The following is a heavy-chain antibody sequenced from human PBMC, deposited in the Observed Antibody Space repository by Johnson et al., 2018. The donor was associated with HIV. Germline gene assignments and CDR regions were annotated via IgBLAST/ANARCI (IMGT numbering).Heavy chain of an antibody. CDR3: ARGRKDMEAADGLDNDAFDM. Sequence: VQLVESGGGVVQPGRSLRLSCAASGFTFSSYAMNWIRQAPGKGLEWVSYISSSGASIYYADSVKGGFTISRDNAKKSLYRQMNSLRAEDTAVYYCARGRKDMEAADGLDNDAFDMWGQGTLVIVSS. CDR2: ISSSGASI. J-gene: IGHJ3*02. CDR1: GFTFSSYA. D-gene: IGHD6-13*01. V-gene: IGHV3-48*04.